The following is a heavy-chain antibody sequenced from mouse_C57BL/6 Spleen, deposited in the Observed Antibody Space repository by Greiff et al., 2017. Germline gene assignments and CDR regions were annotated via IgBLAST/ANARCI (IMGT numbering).Heavy chain of an antibody. V-gene: IGHV1-55*01. CDR1: GYTFTSYW. J-gene: IGHJ2*01. D-gene: IGHD1-1*01. CDR3: ARADYDGSSPFDY. Sequence: QVHVKQPGAELVKPGASVKMSCKASGYTFTSYWITWVQQRPGQGLEWIGDIYPGSGSTNYNAKFKSKATLTVDTSSRTADMQRSSLTSEDSAVYYCARADYDGSSPFDYWRQGTTLTVSS. CDR2: IYPGSGST.